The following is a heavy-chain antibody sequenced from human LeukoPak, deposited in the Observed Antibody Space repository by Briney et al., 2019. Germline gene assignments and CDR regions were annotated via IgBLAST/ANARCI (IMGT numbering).Heavy chain of an antibody. CDR2: ISWSGGAI. Sequence: SLRVSCTASGFTFDDYCMHWVRQAPGQGLEWMAVISWSGGAIAYAESVKGRVTITRDISTNSLYLQMNSLRAEDTALYYCAKDTYYDFWSGSTSGNYMDVWSKGTTDTAAS. D-gene: IGHD3-3*01. J-gene: IGHJ6*03. CDR3: AKDTYYDFWSGSTSGNYMDV. CDR1: GFTFDDYC. V-gene: IGHV3-9*01.